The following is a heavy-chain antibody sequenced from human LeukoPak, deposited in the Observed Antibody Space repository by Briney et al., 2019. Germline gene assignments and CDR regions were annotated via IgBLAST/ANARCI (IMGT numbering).Heavy chain of an antibody. CDR1: GFTFSSYW. D-gene: IGHD5-12*01. V-gene: IGHV3-7*01. CDR3: ARDLIGGYDSYFDY. CDR2: IKQDGSEK. Sequence: PGGSLRLSCAASGFTFSSYWMSWVRQAPGKGLEWVANIKQDGSEKYYVDSVKGRFTISKDNAKNSLYLQMNSLRAEDTAVYYCARDLIGGYDSYFDYWGQGTLVTVSS. J-gene: IGHJ4*02.